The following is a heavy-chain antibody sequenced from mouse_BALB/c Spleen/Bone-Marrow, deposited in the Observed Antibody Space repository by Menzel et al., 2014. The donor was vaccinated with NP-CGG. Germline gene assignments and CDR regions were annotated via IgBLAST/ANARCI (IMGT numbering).Heavy chain of an antibody. Sequence: QVQLQQSGAELVRPGTSVKVSCKASGYAFTNYLIEWVKQRPGQGLEWIGVINPGSGGTNYNEKFKGKAALTADKSSSTACMQLSSLTSDDSAVYFCARELGVFAYWGQGTLVTVSA. V-gene: IGHV1-54*01. D-gene: IGHD4-1*01. CDR2: INPGSGGT. CDR3: ARELGVFAY. J-gene: IGHJ3*01. CDR1: GYAFTNYL.